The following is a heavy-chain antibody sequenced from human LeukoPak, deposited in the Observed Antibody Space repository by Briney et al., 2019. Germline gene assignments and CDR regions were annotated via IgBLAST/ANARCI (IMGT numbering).Heavy chain of an antibody. CDR2: IKQAGRDK. CDR3: ARDSPHYYDSSGYWFDP. CDR1: GFTFSSYW. Sequence: GGSLRLSCAASGFTFSSYWMSWVRQAPGKGLEWVANIKQAGRDKYYVDSVKGRFTISRDNAKNSLYLQMNSLRAEDTAVYYCARDSPHYYDSSGYWFDPWGQGTLVTVSS. D-gene: IGHD3-22*01. J-gene: IGHJ5*02. V-gene: IGHV3-7*01.